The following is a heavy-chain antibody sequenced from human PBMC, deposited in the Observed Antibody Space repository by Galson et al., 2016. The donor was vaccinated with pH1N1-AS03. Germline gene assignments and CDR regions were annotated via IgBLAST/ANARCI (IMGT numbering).Heavy chain of an antibody. J-gene: IGHJ4*02. D-gene: IGHD1-26*01. CDR2: MSHDGSEL. Sequence: SLRLSCAASGFSFSDFWGTWVRQAPGKGLEWVASMSHDGSELYYLDSVRGRFTFSRDNPRNSLYLRMTNLRAEGTAIYYCTRLGPSSVFDFWGQGALVTVSS. V-gene: IGHV3-7*01. CDR1: GFSFSDFW. CDR3: TRLGPSSVFDF.